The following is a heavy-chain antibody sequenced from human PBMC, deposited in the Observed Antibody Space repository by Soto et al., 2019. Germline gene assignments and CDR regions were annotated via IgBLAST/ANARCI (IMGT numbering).Heavy chain of an antibody. D-gene: IGHD2-2*01. CDR1: GFTFSSYA. CDR3: AKGRYCSSTSCYQGWQQLVPFGY. Sequence: PGGSLRLSCAASGFTFSSYAMSWVRQAPGKGLEWVSAISGSGGSTYYADSVKGRFTISRDNSKNTLYLQMNSLRAEDTAVYYCAKGRYCSSTSCYQGWQQLVPFGYWGQGTLVTVSS. CDR2: ISGSGGST. J-gene: IGHJ4*02. V-gene: IGHV3-23*01.